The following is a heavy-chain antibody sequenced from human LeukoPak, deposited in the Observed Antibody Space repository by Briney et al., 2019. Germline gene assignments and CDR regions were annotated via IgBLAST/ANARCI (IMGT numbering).Heavy chain of an antibody. CDR2: IYYSGST. CDR1: GGSISSYY. V-gene: IGHV4-59*01. J-gene: IGHJ6*03. Sequence: PSDTLSLTCTVSGGSISSYYWSWLRQPPGKGLEWIGYIYYSGSTNYNPSLKSRVTISVDTSKNQFSLKLNSVTAADTAVYHCARDNNWSYYYYMDVWGKGTTVTVSS. D-gene: IGHD1-1*01. CDR3: ARDNNWSYYYYMDV.